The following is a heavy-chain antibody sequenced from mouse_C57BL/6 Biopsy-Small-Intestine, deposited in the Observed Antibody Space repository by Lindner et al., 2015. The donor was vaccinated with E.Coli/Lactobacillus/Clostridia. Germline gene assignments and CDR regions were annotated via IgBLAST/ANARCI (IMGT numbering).Heavy chain of an antibody. D-gene: IGHD1-1*01. J-gene: IGHJ2*01. V-gene: IGHV1-85*01. Sequence: VQLQESGPELVKPGASVKLSCKASGYTFTSYDINWVKQRPGQGLEWIGWIYPRDGSTKYNEKFKGKATLTVDTSSSTAYMELHSLTSEDSAVYFCAREGYGSSYSYYSDYWGQGTTLTVSS. CDR1: GYTFTSYD. CDR3: AREGYGSSYSYYSDY. CDR2: IYPRDGST.